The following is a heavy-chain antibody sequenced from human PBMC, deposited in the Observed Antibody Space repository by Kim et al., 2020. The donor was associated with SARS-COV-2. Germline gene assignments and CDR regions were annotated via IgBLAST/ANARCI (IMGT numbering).Heavy chain of an antibody. CDR1: GYTFTGYY. CDR3: AREGGGGSYSGLDP. J-gene: IGHJ5*02. V-gene: IGHV1-2*06. CDR2: VNPNSGGT. D-gene: IGHD1-26*01. Sequence: ASVKVSCKASGYTFTGYYLHWVRQAPGQGLEWMGRVNPNSGGTNYGQKFLGRVTMTGDTSSSTAYMELNSLRSDDTAVYYCAREGGGGSYSGLDPWGQGTLVTVSS.